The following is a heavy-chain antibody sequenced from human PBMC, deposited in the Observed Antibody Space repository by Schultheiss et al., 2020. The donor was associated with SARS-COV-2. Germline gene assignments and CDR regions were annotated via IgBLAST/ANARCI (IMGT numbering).Heavy chain of an antibody. V-gene: IGHV3-15*01. J-gene: IGHJ5*02. Sequence: GESLKISCAASGFTFSNAWMSWVRQAPGKGLEWVGRIKSKTDGGTTDYAAPVKGRFTISRDDSKNTLYLQMNSLRAEDTAVYYCAKWDNWFDPWGQGTLVTVSS. CDR1: GFTFSNAW. CDR2: IKSKTDGGTT. CDR3: AKWDNWFDP. D-gene: IGHD2-8*01.